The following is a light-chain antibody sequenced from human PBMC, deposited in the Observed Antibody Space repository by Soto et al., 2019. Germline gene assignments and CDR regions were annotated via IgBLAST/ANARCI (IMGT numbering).Light chain of an antibody. J-gene: IGKJ1*01. V-gene: IGKV3-15*01. Sequence: EIVMTQSPATLSVSPGERATLSCRASQSVSSTLAWYQQKPGQAPRLLIYGASTRATGIPARFSGSGSGTDFTLTISSLQSEDFAVYYCQQYNNWPWTLGQGTKVDI. CDR2: GAS. CDR1: QSVSST. CDR3: QQYNNWPWT.